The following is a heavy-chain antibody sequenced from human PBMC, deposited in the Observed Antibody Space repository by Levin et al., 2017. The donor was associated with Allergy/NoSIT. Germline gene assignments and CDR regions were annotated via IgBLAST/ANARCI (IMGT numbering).Heavy chain of an antibody. CDR3: ASRGYSYGRDY. CDR2: ISSSSSYI. Sequence: GGSLRLSCAASGFTFSSYSMNWVRQAPGKGLEWVSSISSSSSYIYYADSVKGRFTISRDNAKNSLYLQMNSLRAEDTAVYYCASRGYSYGRDYWGQGTLVTVSS. D-gene: IGHD5-18*01. J-gene: IGHJ4*02. V-gene: IGHV3-21*01. CDR1: GFTFSSYS.